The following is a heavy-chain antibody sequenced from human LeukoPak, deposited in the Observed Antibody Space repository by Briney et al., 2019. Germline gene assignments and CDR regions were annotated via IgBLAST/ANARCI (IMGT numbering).Heavy chain of an antibody. J-gene: IGHJ4*02. Sequence: ASVKVSCKASGYTFTGYYMHWVRQAPGQGLERMGWINPNSGGTNYAQKFQGRVTMTRDTSISTAYMELSRLRSDDTAVYYCARDRYYYDSSDFDYWGQGTLVTVSS. CDR2: INPNSGGT. V-gene: IGHV1-2*02. CDR3: ARDRYYYDSSDFDY. CDR1: GYTFTGYY. D-gene: IGHD3-22*01.